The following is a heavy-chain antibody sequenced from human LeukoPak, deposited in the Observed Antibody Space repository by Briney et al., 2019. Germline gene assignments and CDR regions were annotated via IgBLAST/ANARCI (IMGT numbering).Heavy chain of an antibody. D-gene: IGHD5-24*01. J-gene: IGHJ6*03. CDR1: GFTFSSYS. V-gene: IGHV3-48*01. Sequence: GGSLRLSCAASGFTFSSYSMNWVRQAPGKGLEWVSYISSSGSTIYYADSVKGRFTISRDNAKNTLYLQMNSLRAEDTAVYYCARAEGNGYNYNYYYYMDVWGKGTTVTISS. CDR3: ARAEGNGYNYNYYYYMDV. CDR2: ISSSGSTI.